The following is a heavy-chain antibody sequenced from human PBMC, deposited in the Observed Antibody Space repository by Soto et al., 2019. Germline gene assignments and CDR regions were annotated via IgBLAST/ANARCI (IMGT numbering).Heavy chain of an antibody. J-gene: IGHJ4*02. CDR3: VHATSVTTGGDY. CDR1: GFSLSTTGVG. V-gene: IGHV2-5*02. CDR2: IYWDDDK. D-gene: IGHD4-17*01. Sequence: QITLKESGPALVKPTQTLTLTFTFSGFSLSTTGVGVGWIRQPPGKALDWLALIYWDDDKRYSPYLKSRLTITMDTSKNQVVLTMTNTDPIDVATYYCVHATSVTTGGDYWGQGTLVTVSS.